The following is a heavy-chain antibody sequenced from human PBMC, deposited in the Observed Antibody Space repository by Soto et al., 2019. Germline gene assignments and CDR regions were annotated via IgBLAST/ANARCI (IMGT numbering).Heavy chain of an antibody. CDR2: IIPIFGTA. J-gene: IGHJ6*02. Sequence: ASVKVSCKASGGTFSSYAISWVRQAPGQGLEWMGGIIPIFGTANYAQKFQGRVTITADESTSTAYMELSSLRSEDTAVYYYARGQFWSGYSNDYYYYGMDVWGQGTTVTVSS. V-gene: IGHV1-69*13. D-gene: IGHD3-3*01. CDR1: GGTFSSYA. CDR3: ARGQFWSGYSNDYYYYGMDV.